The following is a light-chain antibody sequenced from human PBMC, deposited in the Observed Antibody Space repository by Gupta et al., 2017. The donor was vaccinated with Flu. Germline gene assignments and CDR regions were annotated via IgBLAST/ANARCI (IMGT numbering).Light chain of an antibody. CDR1: QSVSSRF. CDR3: LHYGPPSCT. Sequence: VLTQSPGTLSLSPGARATLSCRASQSVSSRFLTWYQQKPAQAPRLLIHGASNRATGIPDRFSGSGSGTDVTLTISRLEPEDFAVYFCLHYGPPSCTFGQGTVVEIK. J-gene: IGKJ1*01. V-gene: IGKV3-20*01. CDR2: GAS.